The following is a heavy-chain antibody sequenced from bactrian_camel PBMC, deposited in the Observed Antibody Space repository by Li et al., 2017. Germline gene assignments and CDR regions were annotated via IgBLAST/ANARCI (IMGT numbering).Heavy chain of an antibody. CDR3: AAAGSVNRVVVVPAGTECRTEYKS. J-gene: IGHJ4*01. Sequence: HVQLVESGGGSVQAGGSLRLSCAASGDRYSGSPLAWFRQAPGKEREGIALIRAGGVSTGYADSVAGRFTISQDNAKNTVDLQMNSLKPEDTAMYYCAAAGSVNRVVVVPAGTECRTEYKSRGQGTQVTVS. V-gene: IGHV3-3*01. CDR1: GDRYSGSP. D-gene: IGHD7*01. CDR2: IRAGGVST.